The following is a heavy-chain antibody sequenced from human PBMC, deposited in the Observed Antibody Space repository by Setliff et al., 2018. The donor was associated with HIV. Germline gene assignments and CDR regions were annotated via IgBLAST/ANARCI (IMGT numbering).Heavy chain of an antibody. V-gene: IGHV4-31*03. D-gene: IGHD4-17*01. Sequence: PSETLSLTCTVSGGSISSGGDYWSWIRQHPGKGLEWIGYTYYSGSTYYNPSLKSRVTISVDTSKNQFSLKLSSVTAPDTAVYYCARDYGDTPSYYYYYGMDVWGQGTTVTVSS. CDR1: GGSISSGGDY. CDR2: TYYSGST. CDR3: ARDYGDTPSYYYYYGMDV. J-gene: IGHJ6*02.